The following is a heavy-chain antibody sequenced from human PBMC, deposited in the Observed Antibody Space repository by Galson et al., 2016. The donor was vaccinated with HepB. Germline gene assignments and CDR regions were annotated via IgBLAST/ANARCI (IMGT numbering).Heavy chain of an antibody. CDR2: ISGYNGRT. V-gene: IGHV1-18*01. CDR1: GYTFTSNG. CDR3: ARGRWDISGSYYDY. D-gene: IGHD5-12*01. J-gene: IGHJ4*02. Sequence: SCKAFGYTFTSNGLSWLRQAPGQGLQWMGWISGYNGRTNYAQSLQGRVTMTTDTSTNTAYMELRSLISDDTVVYYCARGRWDISGSYYDYWGQGTLVTVSS.